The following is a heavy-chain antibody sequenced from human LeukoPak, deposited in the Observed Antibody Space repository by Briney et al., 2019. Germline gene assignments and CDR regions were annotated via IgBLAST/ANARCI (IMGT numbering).Heavy chain of an antibody. CDR1: GFTFSSYA. CDR2: IGGSGGST. Sequence: GGSLRLSCAASGFTFSSYAMSWVRQAPGKGLEWVSSIGGSGGSTYYADSVKGRFTISRDNSKNTLYMQMNSLRAEDTAVHYCTKEVAAAGYFDYWGQGTLVTVSS. J-gene: IGHJ4*02. V-gene: IGHV3-23*01. CDR3: TKEVAAAGYFDY. D-gene: IGHD6-13*01.